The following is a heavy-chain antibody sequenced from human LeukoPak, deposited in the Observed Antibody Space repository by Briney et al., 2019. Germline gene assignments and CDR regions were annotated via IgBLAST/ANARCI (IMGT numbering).Heavy chain of an antibody. Sequence: SQTLSLTCTVSGGSISSGGYYWSWIRQHPGKGLEWIGYIYYSGSTYYNPSLKSRVTISVDTSKNQFSLKLSSVTAADTAVYYCARGGGSYFRVFDYWGQGTLVTVSS. CDR3: ARGGGSYFRVFDY. D-gene: IGHD1-26*01. CDR1: GGSISSGGYY. J-gene: IGHJ4*02. V-gene: IGHV4-31*03. CDR2: IYYSGST.